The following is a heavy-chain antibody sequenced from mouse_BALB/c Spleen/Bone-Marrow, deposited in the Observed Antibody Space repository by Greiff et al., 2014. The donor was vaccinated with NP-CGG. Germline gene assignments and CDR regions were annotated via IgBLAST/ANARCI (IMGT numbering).Heavy chain of an antibody. CDR1: GFHIKDTY. CDR2: IDPASGNT. CDR3: ATVGVGVMDY. V-gene: IGHV14-3*02. J-gene: IGHJ4*01. Sequence: EVMLVESGAELVKPGASVKLSCTVSGFHIKDTYMHWVKQRPEQGLEWIGRIDPASGNTKYDPKFQGKATITADTSSNTAYLQLSSLTSEDTAVYYCATVGVGVMDYWGQGTSVTVSS.